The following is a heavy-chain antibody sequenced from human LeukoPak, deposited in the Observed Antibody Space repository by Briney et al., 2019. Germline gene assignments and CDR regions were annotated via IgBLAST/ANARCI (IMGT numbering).Heavy chain of an antibody. V-gene: IGHV3-48*02. CDR1: GFTFSSYS. CDR2: IGRSSSAI. D-gene: IGHD3-10*01. J-gene: IGHJ2*01. Sequence: PGGSLRLPCVASGFTFSSYSMNWVRQAPGKGLEWISYIGRSSSAIYYADSVKGRFTISRDNVKNSLYLQMNSLRDEDTAVYYCARDQSGEHYYGSGTYYHWYFDLWGRGTLVTVSS. CDR3: ARDQSGEHYYGSGTYYHWYFDL.